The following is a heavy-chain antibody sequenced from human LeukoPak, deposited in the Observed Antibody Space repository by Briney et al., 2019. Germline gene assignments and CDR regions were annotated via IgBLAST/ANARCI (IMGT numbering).Heavy chain of an antibody. Sequence: PGESLKISRKGSGYSFTSYWIGWVRQMPGKGLEWMGIIYPGDSDTRYSPSFQGQVTLSADKSISTAYLQWSSLKASDTAMYYCARHGIFCSSTSCYRAGFDPWGQGTLVTVSS. CDR1: GYSFTSYW. CDR2: IYPGDSDT. D-gene: IGHD2-2*02. CDR3: ARHGIFCSSTSCYRAGFDP. J-gene: IGHJ5*02. V-gene: IGHV5-51*01.